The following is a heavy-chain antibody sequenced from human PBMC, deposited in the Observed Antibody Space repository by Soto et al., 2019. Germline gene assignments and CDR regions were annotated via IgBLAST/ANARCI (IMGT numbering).Heavy chain of an antibody. V-gene: IGHV3-23*01. CDR1: GFHFSSYS. Sequence: GGSLRLSCAASGFHFSSYSMSWVPQAPGKGLEWVSAISGSGGSTFYADSVEGRVTISRDNSKNTLYLQMNSLRAEDTAVYYCAKDLVPATPSWFDPWGQGTLVTVSS. CDR2: ISGSGGST. D-gene: IGHD2-2*01. J-gene: IGHJ5*02. CDR3: AKDLVPATPSWFDP.